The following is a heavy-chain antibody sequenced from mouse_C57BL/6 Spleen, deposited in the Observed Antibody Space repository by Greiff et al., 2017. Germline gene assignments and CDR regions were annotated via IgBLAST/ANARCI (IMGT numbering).Heavy chain of an antibody. J-gene: IGHJ4*01. CDR3: ARHGYYGSSDAMDY. Sequence: EVKLMESGGGLVKPGGSLKLSCAASGFTFSSYTMSWVRQTPEKRLEWVASISGGGGNTYYPDSVKGRFTISRDTAKNTRYLQMSSLRSEDTALYYFARHGYYGSSDAMDYWGQGTSVTVSS. D-gene: IGHD1-1*01. CDR1: GFTFSSYT. CDR2: ISGGGGNT. V-gene: IGHV5-9*01.